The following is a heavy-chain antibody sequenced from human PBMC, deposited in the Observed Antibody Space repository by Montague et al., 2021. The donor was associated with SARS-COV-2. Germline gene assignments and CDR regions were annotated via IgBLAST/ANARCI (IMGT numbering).Heavy chain of an antibody. CDR2: IFHSGTI. J-gene: IGHJ6*02. Sequence: SETLSLTCRVSGDSISTSTWWTWVRQTPGKGLEWIGEIFHSGTINYNPSLKSRVSISVDKSNNQFSLRLSSLIAADTAVYYCATLSRRTAAGTRDYFGLDVWGRGTTVVVSS. CDR3: ATLSRRTAAGTRDYFGLDV. CDR1: GDSISTSTW. D-gene: IGHD6-13*01. V-gene: IGHV4-4*02.